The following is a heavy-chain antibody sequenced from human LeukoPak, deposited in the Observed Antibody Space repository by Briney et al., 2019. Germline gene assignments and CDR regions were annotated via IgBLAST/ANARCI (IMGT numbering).Heavy chain of an antibody. CDR2: IHPGDSDT. V-gene: IGHV5-51*01. Sequence: GASLKISSETSGYNFLTFWIAWVRQMPGKGLEWMGVIHPGDSDTRYSPSFQGQVSISVDTSLSTAYLQWRSLRASDTAMYYCARLLDYDPTSYYMDVWGIDTSVSVS. J-gene: IGHJ6*03. CDR3: ARLLDYDPTSYYMDV. D-gene: IGHD4-17*01. CDR1: GYNFLTFW.